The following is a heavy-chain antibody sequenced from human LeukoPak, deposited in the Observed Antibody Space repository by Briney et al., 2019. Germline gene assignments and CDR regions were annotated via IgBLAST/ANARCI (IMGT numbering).Heavy chain of an antibody. D-gene: IGHD3-10*01. V-gene: IGHV4-4*07. J-gene: IGHJ3*02. CDR1: GGSISSYY. CDR2: IYTSGST. CDR3: ARETKLWFGELLQIRPDAFDI. Sequence: SETLSLTCTVSGGSISSYYWSWIRQPAGKGLEWIGRIYTSGSTNYNPSLKSRVTISVDTSKNQFSLKLSSVTAADTAVYYCARETKLWFGELLQIRPDAFDIWGQGTMVTVSS.